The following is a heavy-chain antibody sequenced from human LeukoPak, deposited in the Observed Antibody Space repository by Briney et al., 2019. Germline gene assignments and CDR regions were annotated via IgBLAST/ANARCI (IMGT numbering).Heavy chain of an antibody. Sequence: GGSLRLSCVASGFTFSSYWMSWVRQAPGKGLEWVANINQDGSEKYYVDSVKGRFTISRDNAKNSLYLQMNSLRAEDTAVYYCARDRREVVAATIWFDPWGPGTLVTVSS. CDR3: ARDRREVVAATIWFDP. CDR2: INQDGSEK. CDR1: GFTFSSYW. J-gene: IGHJ5*02. D-gene: IGHD2-15*01. V-gene: IGHV3-7*03.